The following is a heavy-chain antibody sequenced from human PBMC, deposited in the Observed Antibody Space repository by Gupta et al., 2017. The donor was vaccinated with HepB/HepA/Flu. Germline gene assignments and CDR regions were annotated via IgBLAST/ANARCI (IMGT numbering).Heavy chain of an antibody. CDR1: GFTVSTNY. V-gene: IGHV3-66*01. J-gene: IGHJ2*01. CDR3: ARDVTDRSGYWSYWYFDL. Sequence: EVQLVESGGGLVQPGGSLRLSCVASGFTVSTNYMTWVRQAPGKGLEWVSVIYSGGSTYYADSGKGRFIISRDNSENTLYLQMNSLRDDDTDVYYCARDVTDRSGYWSYWYFDLWGRGTLVTVSS. CDR2: IYSGGST. D-gene: IGHD3-22*01.